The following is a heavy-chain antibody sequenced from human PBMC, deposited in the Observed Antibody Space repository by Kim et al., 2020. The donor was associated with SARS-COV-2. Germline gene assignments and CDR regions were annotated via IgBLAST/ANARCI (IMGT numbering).Heavy chain of an antibody. D-gene: IGHD6-19*01. CDR1: GGSISSSSYY. V-gene: IGHV4-39*01. CDR2: IYYSGST. Sequence: SETLSLTCTVSGGSISSSSYYWGWIRQPPGKGLEWIGSIYYSGSTYYNPSLKSRVTISVDTSKNQFSLKLSSVTAADTAVYYCARPDIAVAETTWGAFDIWGQGTMVTVSS. CDR3: ARPDIAVAETTWGAFDI. J-gene: IGHJ3*02.